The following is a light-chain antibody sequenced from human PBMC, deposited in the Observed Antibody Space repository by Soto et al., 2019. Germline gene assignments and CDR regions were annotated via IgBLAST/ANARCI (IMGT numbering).Light chain of an antibody. CDR3: LLYYGGAQVWV. V-gene: IGLV7-43*01. J-gene: IGLJ3*02. CDR1: TGSVTSVSY. Sequence: QTVVTQEPSLTVSPGGTVTLTCASSTGSVTSVSYASWFQQKPGQPPRSLIYSTTNKHSWTPARFSGSLLGGKAVLTLSGVQPEDETEYYCLLYYGGAQVWVFGGGTQLTVL. CDR2: STT.